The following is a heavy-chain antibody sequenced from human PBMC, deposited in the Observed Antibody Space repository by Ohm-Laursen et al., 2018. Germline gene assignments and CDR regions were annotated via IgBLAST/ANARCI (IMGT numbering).Heavy chain of an antibody. D-gene: IGHD1-7*01. CDR2: ISGSGGSS. CDR3: AREANNWNLWWYFDY. CDR1: GFTSSSYA. V-gene: IGHV3-23*01. J-gene: IGHJ4*02. Sequence: GSLRLSCAASGFTSSSYAMSWVRQAPGKGLEWVSGISGSGGSSYYADSVKGRFTISRDNSKNTLYLQMNSLRAEDTAVYYCAREANNWNLWWYFDYWGQGTLVTVSS.